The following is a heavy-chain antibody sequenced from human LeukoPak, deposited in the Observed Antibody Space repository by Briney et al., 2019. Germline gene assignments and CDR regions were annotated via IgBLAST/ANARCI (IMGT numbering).Heavy chain of an antibody. V-gene: IGHV1-2*02. D-gene: IGHD3-22*01. J-gene: IGHJ4*02. CDR3: ARPTYYYDSSGYYYLDY. CDR2: INPNSGGT. CDR1: GYTFTGYY. Sequence: GASVKVSCKASGYTFTGYYMHWVRQAPGQGLEWMGWINPNSGGTNYAQKFQGRVTMTRDTSISTAYMELSRLRSDDTAVYYCARPTYYYDSSGYYYLDYWGQGTLVTVSS.